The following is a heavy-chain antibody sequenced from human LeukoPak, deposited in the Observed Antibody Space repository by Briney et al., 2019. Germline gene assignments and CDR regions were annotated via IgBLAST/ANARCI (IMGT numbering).Heavy chain of an antibody. J-gene: IGHJ5*02. Sequence: PSETLSLTCTVSGGSISSSSYYWGWIRQPPGKGLEWIGSNSGSTYYNPSLKSRVTISLDTSKNQFSLKLSSVTAADTAVYYCARMYNWFDPWGQGTLVTVSS. V-gene: IGHV4-39*07. CDR3: ARMYNWFDP. CDR1: GGSISSSSYY. CDR2: NSGST.